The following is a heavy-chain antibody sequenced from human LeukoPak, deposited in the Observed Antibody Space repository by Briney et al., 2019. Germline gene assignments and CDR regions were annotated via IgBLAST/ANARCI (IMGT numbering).Heavy chain of an antibody. CDR2: IYYSGST. V-gene: IGHV4-39*01. J-gene: IGHJ4*02. CDR1: GGSISSYY. D-gene: IGHD1-1*01. CDR3: VRHTTYYFDY. Sequence: SETLSLTCSVSGGSISSYYWNWIRQPPGKGLEWIGSIYYSGSTYYNPSLKSRVTISVDTSENQFSLRLSSVTAADTAVYYCVRHTTYYFDYWGQGTLVTVSS.